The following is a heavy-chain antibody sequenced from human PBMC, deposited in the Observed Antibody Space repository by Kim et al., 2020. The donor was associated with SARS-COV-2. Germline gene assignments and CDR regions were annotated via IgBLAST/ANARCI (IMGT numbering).Heavy chain of an antibody. V-gene: IGHV3-11*05. D-gene: IGHD6-19*01. CDR1: GFTFSDYY. CDR2: ISSSSSYT. Sequence: GGSLRLSCAASGFTFSDYYMSWIRQAPGKGLEWVSYISSSSSYTNYADSVKGRFTISRDNAKNSLYLQMNSLRAEDTAVYYCARDHRDGDMVSGWKYYFDYWGQGTLVTVSS. J-gene: IGHJ4*02. CDR3: ARDHRDGDMVSGWKYYFDY.